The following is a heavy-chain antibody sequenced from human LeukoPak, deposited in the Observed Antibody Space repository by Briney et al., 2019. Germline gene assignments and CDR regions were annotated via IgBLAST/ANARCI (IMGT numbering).Heavy chain of an antibody. D-gene: IGHD3-22*01. V-gene: IGHV3-7*01. CDR1: GFTFSSHW. J-gene: IGHJ4*02. CDR2: IKQDGSDK. CDR3: AREPYYYDSSGHDY. Sequence: GGSLRLSCAASGFTFSSHWMTWVRQAPGKGLEWVANIKQDGSDKYYVDSVKGRFSISRDNAKNSLYLQMNSLRAEDTAVYYCAREPYYYDSSGHDYWGQGTLVTVSS.